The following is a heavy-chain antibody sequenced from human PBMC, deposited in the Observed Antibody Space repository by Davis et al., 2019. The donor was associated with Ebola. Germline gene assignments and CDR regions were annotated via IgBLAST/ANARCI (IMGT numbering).Heavy chain of an antibody. J-gene: IGHJ4*02. CDR2: IKQDGNEK. D-gene: IGHD3-10*01. CDR1: GFTFSSYW. V-gene: IGHV3-7*01. CDR3: ARVVSLWFGELPY. Sequence: GESLKISCAASGFTFSSYWMSWVRQAPGKGLEWVANIKQDGNEKYYVDSVKGRFTISRDNAKNSVYLQMNSLRAEDTAVYYCARVVSLWFGELPYWGQGTLVTVSS.